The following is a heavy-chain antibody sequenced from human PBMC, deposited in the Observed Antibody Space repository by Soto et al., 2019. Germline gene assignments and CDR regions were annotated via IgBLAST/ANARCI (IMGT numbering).Heavy chain of an antibody. CDR1: GYTFTRYV. D-gene: IGHD1-1*01. CDR2: ISGYNGDT. J-gene: IGHJ4*02. Sequence: GQLVQSGAEVKKPGASVKVSCKASGYTFTRYVIHWVRQAPGQGLEWMGWISGYNGDTNYAQRFQGRVTMTVDTSTTTASMELTSLTSDDRAVYYCATTGHSPYYYGGLDYWGQGNLVTVSS. V-gene: IGHV1-18*01. CDR3: ATTGHSPYYYGGLDY.